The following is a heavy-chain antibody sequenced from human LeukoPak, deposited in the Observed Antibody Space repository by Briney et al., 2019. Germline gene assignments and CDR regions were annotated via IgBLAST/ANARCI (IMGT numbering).Heavy chain of an antibody. CDR1: GGSISSYY. CDR2: IYYSGST. D-gene: IGHD3-9*01. V-gene: IGHV4-59*01. J-gene: IGHJ3*02. CDR3: ARARYVNSFYAFDI. Sequence: TSSETLSLTCTVSGGSISSYYWSWIRQPPGKGLEWIGYIYYSGSTNYNPSLKSRVTISVDTSKNQFSLKLSSVTAADTAVYYCARARYVNSFYAFDIWGQGTLVTVSS.